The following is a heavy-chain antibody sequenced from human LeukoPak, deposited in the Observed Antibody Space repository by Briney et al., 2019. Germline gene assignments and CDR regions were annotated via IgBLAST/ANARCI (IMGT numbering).Heavy chain of an antibody. J-gene: IGHJ4*02. Sequence: SVKVSCKASGGTFSSYAISWVRQAPGHGLEWMGGIIPIFGTANYAQKFQGRVTITADESTSTAYMELSSLRSEDTAVYYCARDLSPAATGYFDYWGQGTLVTVSS. CDR1: GGTFSSYA. CDR3: ARDLSPAATGYFDY. D-gene: IGHD2-2*01. CDR2: IIPIFGTA. V-gene: IGHV1-69*01.